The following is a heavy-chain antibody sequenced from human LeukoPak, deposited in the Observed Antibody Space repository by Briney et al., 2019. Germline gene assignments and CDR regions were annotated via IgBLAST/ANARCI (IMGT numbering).Heavy chain of an antibody. CDR1: GFTFSSYA. Sequence: PGGSLRLSCAASGFTFSSYAMSWVRQAPGKGLEWVSAISGSGGSTYYADSVKGRFTSSRDNSKNTLYLQMNSLRAEDTAVYYCAKHYYDSSGYYGDSYFDYWGQGTLVTVSS. J-gene: IGHJ4*02. D-gene: IGHD3-22*01. CDR3: AKHYYDSSGYYGDSYFDY. V-gene: IGHV3-23*01. CDR2: ISGSGGST.